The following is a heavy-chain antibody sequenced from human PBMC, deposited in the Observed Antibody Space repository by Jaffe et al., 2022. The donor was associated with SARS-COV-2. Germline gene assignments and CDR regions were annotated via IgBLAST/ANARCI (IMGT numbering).Heavy chain of an antibody. CDR3: ARLPYSHDSSGSLIVIKWYFDL. Sequence: EVELVQSGAEVKKPGESLKISCHGSGSTFTSHWIAWVRQMPGKGLEWVGIIYPGDSDTRYSPAFRGQVTISADKSINTAYLQWSSLKASDTAMYYCARLPYSHDSSGSLIVIKWYFDLWGRGTLVTVSS. CDR2: IYPGDSDT. D-gene: IGHD3-22*01. J-gene: IGHJ2*01. V-gene: IGHV5-51*01. CDR1: GSTFTSHW.